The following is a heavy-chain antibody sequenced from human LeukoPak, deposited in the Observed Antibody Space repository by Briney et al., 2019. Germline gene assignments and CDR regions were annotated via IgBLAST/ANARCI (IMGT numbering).Heavy chain of an antibody. J-gene: IGHJ4*02. CDR3: ARLTADGRLYFVD. V-gene: IGHV3-53*01. CDR2: LYNTGNT. D-gene: IGHD6-13*01. Sequence: GGALRLSCAASGFTVNSNYLSWVRQAPGKGLEWVSTLYNTGNTYYANSVKGRFSISRDNSKNTLFLQMNSLRAEDTAVYYCARLTADGRLYFVDWGPGTLVTVSS. CDR1: GFTVNSNY.